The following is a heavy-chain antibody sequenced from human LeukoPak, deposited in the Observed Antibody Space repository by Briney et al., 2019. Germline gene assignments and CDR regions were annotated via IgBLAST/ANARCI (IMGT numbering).Heavy chain of an antibody. CDR1: GCILNDYY. J-gene: IGHJ4*02. CDR2: INPNSGGT. V-gene: IGHV1-2*04. D-gene: IGHD3-22*01. CDR3: ARGRRGDSSALRY. Sequence: SVTVSCKASGCILNDYYMHWVRQAPAQGLAWMGWINPNSGGTNYAQKLQGWVTMTRDTSLSTAYMDVSGLRSEDTAVYYCARGRRGDSSALRYRGQGTLVTVSS.